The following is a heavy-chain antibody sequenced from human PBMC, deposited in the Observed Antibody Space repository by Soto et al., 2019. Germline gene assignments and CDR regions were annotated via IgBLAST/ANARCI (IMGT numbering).Heavy chain of an antibody. CDR1: GDSVSNQSAA. V-gene: IGHV6-1*01. CDR2: TYYRSKWYN. Sequence: LSLTCAISGDSVSNQSAAWNCVRPSPSRGLEWLGRTYYRSKWYNDYAVSVKSRITINPDTSKNQFSLQLNAVSPEDTAVYYCARGTAAAGYNYWGQGPLVTVSS. D-gene: IGHD6-13*01. J-gene: IGHJ4*02. CDR3: ARGTAAAGYNY.